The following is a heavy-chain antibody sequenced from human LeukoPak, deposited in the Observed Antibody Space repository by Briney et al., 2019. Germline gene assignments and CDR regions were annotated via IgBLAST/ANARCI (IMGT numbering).Heavy chain of an antibody. CDR1: GGSISSSSYY. J-gene: IGHJ4*02. V-gene: IGHV4-39*01. CDR3: ARHGGEYYYDSSGYYYTGYFDY. D-gene: IGHD3-22*01. Sequence: PSETLSLTCTVSGGSISSSSYYWGWIRQPPGKGLEWIGSIYYSGSTYYNPSLKSRVTISVDTSKDQFSLKLSSVTAADTAVYYCARHGGEYYYDSSGYYYTGYFDYWGQGTLVTVSS. CDR2: IYYSGST.